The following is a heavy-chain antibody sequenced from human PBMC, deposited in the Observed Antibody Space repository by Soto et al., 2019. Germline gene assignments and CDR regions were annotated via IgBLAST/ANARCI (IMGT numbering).Heavy chain of an antibody. CDR2: IYYSGST. CDR3: ARRDSGYADYMDV. J-gene: IGHJ6*03. Sequence: QVQLQESGPGLVKPSQTLSLTCTVSGGSISSGGYYWSWIRQHPGKGLEWIGYIYYSGSTYYNPSLNSRVTISVDTSKNQFSLKLSSVTAADTAVYYCARRDSGYADYMDVWGKGTTVTVSS. V-gene: IGHV4-31*03. D-gene: IGHD5-12*01. CDR1: GGSISSGGYY.